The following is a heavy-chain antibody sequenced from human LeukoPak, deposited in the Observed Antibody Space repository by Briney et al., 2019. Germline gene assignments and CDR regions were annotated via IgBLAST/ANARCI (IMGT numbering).Heavy chain of an antibody. CDR2: IYIDGSST. J-gene: IGHJ4*02. Sequence: QPGGSLRLSCAASGFTFSSYWMHWVRQAPGKGLDWVSRIYIDGSSTNYADSVKGRFTISRDNAKNTLHLQMNSLRAEDTAIYYCAAVLSGAYRSFDYWGQGILVTVSS. V-gene: IGHV3-74*01. D-gene: IGHD4-11*01. CDR1: GFTFSSYW. CDR3: AAVLSGAYRSFDY.